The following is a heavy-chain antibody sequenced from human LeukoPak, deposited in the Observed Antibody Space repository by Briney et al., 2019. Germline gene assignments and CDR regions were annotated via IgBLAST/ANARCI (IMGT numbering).Heavy chain of an antibody. J-gene: IGHJ6*02. CDR1: GFTFSSYA. CDR3: ANSNPGYNSSWQGLGNYYYGMDV. D-gene: IGHD6-13*01. V-gene: IGHV3-23*01. CDR2: ISGSGGST. Sequence: PGGSLRLSCAASGFTFSSYAMSWVRQAPGKGLEWVSAISGSGGSTDYADSVKGRFTISRDNSKNTLDLQMNSLRAEDTAVYYCANSNPGYNSSWQGLGNYYYGMDVWGQGTTVTVSS.